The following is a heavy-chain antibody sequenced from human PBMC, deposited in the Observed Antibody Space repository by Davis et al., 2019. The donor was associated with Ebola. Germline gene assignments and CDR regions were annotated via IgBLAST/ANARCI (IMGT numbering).Heavy chain of an antibody. CDR1: GFTFSSYA. Sequence: GESLKISCAASGFTFSSYAMSWVRQAPGKGLEWVSAISGSGGSTYYADSVKGRFTISRDNSKNTLYLQMNSLRAEDTAVYYCAVDIVATIGNYYYYGMDVWGQGTTVTVSS. D-gene: IGHD5-12*01. CDR3: AVDIVATIGNYYYYGMDV. V-gene: IGHV3-23*01. CDR2: ISGSGGST. J-gene: IGHJ6*02.